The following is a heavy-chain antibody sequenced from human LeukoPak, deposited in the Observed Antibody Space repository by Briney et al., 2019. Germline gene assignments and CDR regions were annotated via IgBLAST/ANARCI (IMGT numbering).Heavy chain of an antibody. CDR2: MHTGGIT. Sequence: SETLSLTCTVSGGSISSYYWSWIRQPAGKGLEWIGRMHTGGITNYNPSLKSRVTMSGDTSKNQFSLKLSSVTAADTAVYYCARSSRLTFDYWGQGTLVTVSS. CDR3: ARSSRLTFDY. CDR1: GGSISSYY. V-gene: IGHV4-4*07. J-gene: IGHJ4*02. D-gene: IGHD6-6*01.